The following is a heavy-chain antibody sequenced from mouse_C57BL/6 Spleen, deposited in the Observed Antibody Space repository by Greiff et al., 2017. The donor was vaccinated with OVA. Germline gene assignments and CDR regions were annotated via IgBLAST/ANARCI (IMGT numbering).Heavy chain of an antibody. J-gene: IGHJ4*01. D-gene: IGHD3-2*02. CDR1: GYTFTSYW. Sequence: QVQLQQPGAELVKPGASVKLSCKASGYTFTSYWMQWVKQRPGQGLEWIGEIDPSDSYTNYNQKFKGKATLTVDTSSSTAHMQLSSLTSEDSAVYYCAREGTAQATRGYAMDYWGQGTSVTVSS. V-gene: IGHV1-50*01. CDR3: AREGTAQATRGYAMDY. CDR2: IDPSDSYT.